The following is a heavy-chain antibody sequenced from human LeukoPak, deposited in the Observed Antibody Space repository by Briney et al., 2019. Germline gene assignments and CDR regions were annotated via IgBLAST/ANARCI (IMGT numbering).Heavy chain of an antibody. D-gene: IGHD6-13*01. J-gene: IGHJ4*02. V-gene: IGHV3-9*01. CDR2: ISWNSGSM. CDR3: AKDIGYSSSLPER. Sequence: GGSLRLSRAASGFTFDVYAMHWVRQAPGKGLEWVSGISWNSGSMGYADSVKGRFTISRDNAKNSLYLQMNSLRAEDTALYYCAKDIGYSSSLPERWGQGTLVTVSS. CDR1: GFTFDVYA.